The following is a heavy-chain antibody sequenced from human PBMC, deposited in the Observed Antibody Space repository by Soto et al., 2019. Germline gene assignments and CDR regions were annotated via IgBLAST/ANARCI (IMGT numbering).Heavy chain of an antibody. V-gene: IGHV3-21*04. CDR1: GFTFSRDS. Sequence: GGSLRLSCEASGFTFSRDSMNWVRQVPGKGLEWVASISSASSETWYADSVKGRFIISRDNAQNSLFLQMNTLRPEDSAIYYCARVAYWGPGTQVTVSS. CDR3: ARVAY. CDR2: ISSASSET. J-gene: IGHJ4*02.